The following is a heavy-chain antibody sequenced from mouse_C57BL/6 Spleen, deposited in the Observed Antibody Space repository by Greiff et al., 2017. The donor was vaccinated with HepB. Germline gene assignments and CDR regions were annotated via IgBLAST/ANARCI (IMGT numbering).Heavy chain of an antibody. CDR3: ARDYGNYPWFAY. D-gene: IGHD2-1*01. CDR2: IDPENGDT. CDR1: GFNIKDDY. V-gene: IGHV14-4*01. Sequence: EVQLQQSGAELVRPGASVKLSCTASGFNIKDDYMHWVKQRPEQGLEWIGWIDPENGDTEYAPKFQGKATITADTSSNTAYLQRSSLTSEDTAVYYYARDYGNYPWFAYWGQGTLVTVSA. J-gene: IGHJ3*01.